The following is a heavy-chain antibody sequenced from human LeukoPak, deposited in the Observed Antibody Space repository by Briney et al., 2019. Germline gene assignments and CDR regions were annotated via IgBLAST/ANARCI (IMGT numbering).Heavy chain of an antibody. D-gene: IGHD3-22*01. Sequence: ASVKVSCKASGYTFTSYYMHWVRQAPGQGLEWMGIINPNGGSTSYAQKFQGRVTMTRDMSTSTVYMELSRLRAEDTAVYYCARDFHRRFYDSSGYFLYWGQGTLVTVSS. CDR2: INPNGGST. CDR1: GYTFTSYY. CDR3: ARDFHRRFYDSSGYFLY. J-gene: IGHJ4*02. V-gene: IGHV1-46*01.